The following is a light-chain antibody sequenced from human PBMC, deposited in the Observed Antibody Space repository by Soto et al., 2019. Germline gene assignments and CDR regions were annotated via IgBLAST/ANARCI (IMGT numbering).Light chain of an antibody. J-gene: IGLJ1*01. CDR1: KNDIRVYDF. V-gene: IGLV2-8*01. Sequence: QSPFTQPPSASGSPGKSCTIYCTGTKNDIRVYDFVSWYHHHPGKAPRLIIYEVVQRPSGVPDRFSGSKSGNTASVTVSGLQAADEADYFCKSYAGSNTYVFGSGTKVT. CDR3: KSYAGSNTYV. CDR2: EVV.